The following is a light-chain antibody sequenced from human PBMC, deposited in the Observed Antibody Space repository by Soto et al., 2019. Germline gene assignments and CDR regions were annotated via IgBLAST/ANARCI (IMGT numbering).Light chain of an antibody. Sequence: QSVLTQPASVSGSPGQSITISCTGTSSDVGGYNYVSWYQQHPGKAPKLMIYEVSNRPSGVSNRFSCSKSGNTASLTISGLQAEDEADYYCSSYTSKVFGNGTKLTVL. CDR1: SSDVGGYNY. V-gene: IGLV2-14*01. CDR2: EVS. CDR3: SSYTSKV. J-gene: IGLJ1*01.